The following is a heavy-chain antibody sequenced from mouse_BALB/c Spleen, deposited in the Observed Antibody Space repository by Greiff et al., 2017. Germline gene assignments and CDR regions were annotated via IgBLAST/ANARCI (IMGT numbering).Heavy chain of an antibody. Sequence: EVKLVESGGGLVKPGGSLKLSCAASGFTFSSYAMSWVRQTPEKRLEWVASISSGGSTYYPDTVKGRFTISRDNAKNTLYLQMSSLKSEDTAMYYCARRGDYDAWFAYWGQGTLVTVSA. V-gene: IGHV5-6-5*01. D-gene: IGHD2-4*01. CDR2: ISSGGST. CDR3: ARRGDYDAWFAY. J-gene: IGHJ3*01. CDR1: GFTFSSYA.